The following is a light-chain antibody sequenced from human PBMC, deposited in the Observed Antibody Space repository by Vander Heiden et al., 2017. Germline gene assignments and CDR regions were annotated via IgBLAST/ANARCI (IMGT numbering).Light chain of an antibody. Sequence: HSVLTQPPSVSGAPGQRVTISCTGGSSNIGAGYDVHWYQQPPGTAPKLLIYGNSNRPSGVPDRFSGSKSGTSASLAITGLQAEDEADYYCQSYDSSLSGYVFGTGTKVTVL. CDR3: QSYDSSLSGYV. CDR1: SSNIGAGYD. V-gene: IGLV1-40*01. J-gene: IGLJ1*01. CDR2: GNS.